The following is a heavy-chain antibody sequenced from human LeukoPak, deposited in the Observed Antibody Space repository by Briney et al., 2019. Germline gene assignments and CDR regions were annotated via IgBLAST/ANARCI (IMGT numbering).Heavy chain of an antibody. CDR2: IYTSGST. CDR1: GGSISSGSYY. J-gene: IGHJ4*02. D-gene: IGHD3-3*01. CDR3: ARGASRGYDFWSGYRDYFDY. V-gene: IGHV4-61*02. Sequence: SETLSLTCTVSGGSISSGSYYWTWIRQPAGKGLEWIGRIYTSGSTNYNPSLKSRVTISVDTSKNQFSLKLSSVTAADTAVYYCARGASRGYDFWSGYRDYFDYWGQGTLVTVSS.